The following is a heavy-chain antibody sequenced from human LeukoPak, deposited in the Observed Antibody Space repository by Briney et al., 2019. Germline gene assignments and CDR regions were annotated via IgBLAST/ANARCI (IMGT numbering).Heavy chain of an antibody. CDR3: TRDLNSGWNPLGAFDI. J-gene: IGHJ3*02. CDR1: GFTFGDYA. V-gene: IGHV3-49*04. Sequence: QPGRSLRLYCPASGFTFGDYAMCWVRQAPGKGLEWAGFIRGKAYGGTTEYAASVKGRFTVSRDDSKSIAYLQMNSLKTEDTAVYYCTRDLNSGWNPLGAFDIWGQGTMVTVSS. D-gene: IGHD6-19*01. CDR2: IRGKAYGGTT.